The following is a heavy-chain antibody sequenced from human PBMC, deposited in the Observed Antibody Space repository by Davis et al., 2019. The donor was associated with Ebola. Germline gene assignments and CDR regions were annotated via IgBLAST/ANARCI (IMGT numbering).Heavy chain of an antibody. CDR1: GYSFTTYW. D-gene: IGHD5-24*01. CDR3: ARQESLYGYSDS. Sequence: GESLKISCQGSGYSFTTYWIAWVRQMPGKGLEWVGTMYAGDTDTRYSPSFEGQVTLSVDRSISTAYLKWTSLKASDTGMYYCARQESLYGYSDSWGQGTLVTVSS. J-gene: IGHJ4*02. CDR2: MYAGDTDT. V-gene: IGHV5-51*01.